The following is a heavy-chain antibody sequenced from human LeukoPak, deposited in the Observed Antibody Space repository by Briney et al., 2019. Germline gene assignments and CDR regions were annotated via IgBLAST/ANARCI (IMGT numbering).Heavy chain of an antibody. V-gene: IGHV3-13*01. J-gene: IGHJ3*02. CDR2: IGTAGDK. D-gene: IGHD3-22*01. CDR3: ARGSRDSSGGAFDI. CDR1: GFTFSSYD. Sequence: GGSLRLSCAASGFTFSSYDMHWVRQATGKGLEWVLAIGTAGDKYYPGSVKGRITISRENAKNSLYLQMNSLRAGDTAVYYCARGSRDSSGGAFDIWGQGTMVTVSS.